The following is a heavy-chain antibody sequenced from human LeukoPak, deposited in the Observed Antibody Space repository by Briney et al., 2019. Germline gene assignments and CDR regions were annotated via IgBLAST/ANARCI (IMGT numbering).Heavy chain of an antibody. V-gene: IGHV3-74*01. CDR3: AKDRLRPQNYFDY. CDR1: GITFGNNW. D-gene: IGHD3-16*01. Sequence: GGSLRLSCAASGITFGNNWMHWVRQGPGKGLVWISRINSDGGGAIYADSVKGRFTVSRDNSKNTLYLQMNSLRAEDTAVYYCAKDRLRPQNYFDYWGQGTLVTVSS. CDR2: INSDGGGA. J-gene: IGHJ4*02.